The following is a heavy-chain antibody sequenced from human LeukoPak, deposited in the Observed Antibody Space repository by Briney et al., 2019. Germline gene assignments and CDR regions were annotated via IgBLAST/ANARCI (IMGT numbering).Heavy chain of an antibody. D-gene: IGHD6-19*01. Sequence: GGSLRLSCAASGFTFSNYAMSWVRQAPGKGLEWVSAISGSGGSTYYADSVKGRFTISRDNSKNTLYLQMNSLRAEDTAVYYCAKDGQQWLVRYGAFDIWGQGTMVTVSS. V-gene: IGHV3-23*01. CDR2: ISGSGGST. J-gene: IGHJ3*02. CDR3: AKDGQQWLVRYGAFDI. CDR1: GFTFSNYA.